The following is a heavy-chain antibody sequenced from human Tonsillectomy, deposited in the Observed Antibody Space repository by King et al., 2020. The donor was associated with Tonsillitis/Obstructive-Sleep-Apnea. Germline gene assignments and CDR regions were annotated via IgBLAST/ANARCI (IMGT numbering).Heavy chain of an antibody. J-gene: IGHJ3*02. Sequence: QLVQSGAEVKKPGASVKVSCKASGYTFTSYGISWVRQAPGQGLEWMGWISAYNGNTNYAQKLQGRGTMTTDTSTTTAYMELRSLRSDDTAVYYCARNGQSDGYIWGSYRSDAFDIWGQGTMVTVS. V-gene: IGHV1-18*01. CDR3: ARNGQSDGYIWGSYRSDAFDI. D-gene: IGHD3-16*02. CDR1: GYTFTSYG. CDR2: ISAYNGNT.